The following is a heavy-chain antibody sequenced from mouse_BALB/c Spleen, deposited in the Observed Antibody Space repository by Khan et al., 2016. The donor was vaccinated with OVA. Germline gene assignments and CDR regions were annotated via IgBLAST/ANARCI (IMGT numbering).Heavy chain of an antibody. J-gene: IGHJ3*01. CDR1: GYSITSEYV. Sequence: EVQLQESGPGLVKPSQSLSLTCTVTGYSITSEYVWNWIRQFPGNKLEWMGYINYSGNTRYNPSLKSRISITRDTSKNQFFLQLNSVTTEDTATYYCTRKDYYDYDPFPYWGQGTLVTVSA. CDR3: TRKDYYDYDPFPY. CDR2: INYSGNT. V-gene: IGHV3-2*02. D-gene: IGHD2-4*01.